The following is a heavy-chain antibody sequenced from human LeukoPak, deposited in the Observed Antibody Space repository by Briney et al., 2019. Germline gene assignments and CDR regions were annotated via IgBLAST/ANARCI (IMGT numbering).Heavy chain of an antibody. CDR1: GGSISSSNW. CDR2: IYHSGST. CDR3: ARGGAQTDYYDRNWFDP. J-gene: IGHJ5*02. D-gene: IGHD3-22*01. V-gene: IGHV4-4*02. Sequence: PSETLSLTCAVSGGSISSSNWWSWVRQPPGKGLEWIGEIYHSGSTNYNPSLKSRVTISVDKSKNQFSLKLSSVTAADTAVYYCARGGAQTDYYDRNWFDPWGQGTLVTVSS.